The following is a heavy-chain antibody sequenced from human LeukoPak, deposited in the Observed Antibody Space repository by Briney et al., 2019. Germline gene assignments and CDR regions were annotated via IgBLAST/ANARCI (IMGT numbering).Heavy chain of an antibody. J-gene: IGHJ4*02. CDR3: VRDGSSWGNFDY. D-gene: IGHD7-27*01. CDR2: LSSSSSVI. CDR1: GFTFSTYA. Sequence: QSGGSLRLSCAAFGFTFSTYAMDWVRQAPGKGLEWVSHLSSSSSVIYHADSVKGRFTISRDNAKNSLYLQMNSLRTEDTAVYYCVRDGSSWGNFDYWGQGTLVSVSS. V-gene: IGHV3-48*01.